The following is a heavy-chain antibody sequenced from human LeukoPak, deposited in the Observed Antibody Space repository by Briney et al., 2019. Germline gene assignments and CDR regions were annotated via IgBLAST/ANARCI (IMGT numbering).Heavy chain of an antibody. J-gene: IGHJ4*02. D-gene: IGHD3-16*01. CDR3: ASGGHLDW. V-gene: IGHV3-7*03. CDR2: INEDGSEK. CDR1: GITFSRFW. Sequence: GGSLGLSCAASGITFSRFWMSWVRQAPGKGLQWVANINEDGSEKHYVDSVKGRFTISRDNAENSLYLQMNSLRAEDTAVYYCASGGHLDWWGQGALVTVAS.